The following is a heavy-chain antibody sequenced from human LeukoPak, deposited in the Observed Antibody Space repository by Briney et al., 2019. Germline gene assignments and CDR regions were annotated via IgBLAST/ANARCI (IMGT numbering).Heavy chain of an antibody. V-gene: IGHV3-30*18. D-gene: IGHD4-23*01. J-gene: IGHJ4*02. Sequence: GGSLSLSCGASGFTFSRNGMHWVRQPPGKGLEWVAVISYDGSNKYYADSVKGRFTISRDNSKNTLYLQMNSLRAEDTAVYYCAKDCLVGGNCYLDYWGQGTLVTVSS. CDR3: AKDCLVGGNCYLDY. CDR1: GFTFSRNG. CDR2: ISYDGSNK.